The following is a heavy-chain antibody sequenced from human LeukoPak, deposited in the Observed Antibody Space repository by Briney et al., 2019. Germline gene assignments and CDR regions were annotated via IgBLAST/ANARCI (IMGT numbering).Heavy chain of an antibody. CDR1: GGSLRSSGHW. Sequence: SETLSLTCTVSGGSLRSSGHWWVWIRQPPGKGLEWIVSIHYSGKVYYNPSLKSRVTTSVDTSTDQFSLRLSSATAADTAIYYCARQSGDQSSAWYFDAWGQGTLVTVSS. CDR2: IHYSGKV. J-gene: IGHJ4*02. CDR3: ARQSGDQSSAWYFDA. V-gene: IGHV4-39*01. D-gene: IGHD6-19*01.